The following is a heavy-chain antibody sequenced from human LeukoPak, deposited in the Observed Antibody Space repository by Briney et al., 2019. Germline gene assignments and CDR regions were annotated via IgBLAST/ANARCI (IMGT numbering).Heavy chain of an antibody. J-gene: IGHJ6*03. V-gene: IGHV3-23*01. Sequence: WGSLRLSCGASALTLSRYAVNWVRQAPGLGLEWVSYISPTGTSTPNAEPVKGRFSVCRDNYKNMVYLQMDGLRAEDTATYFCVRKFYFYMDVWGKGTTVTVSS. CDR2: ISPTGTST. CDR1: ALTLSRYA. CDR3: VRKFYFYMDV.